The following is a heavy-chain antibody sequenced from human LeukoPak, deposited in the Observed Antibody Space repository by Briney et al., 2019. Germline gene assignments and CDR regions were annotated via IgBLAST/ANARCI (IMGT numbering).Heavy chain of an antibody. CDR2: IDSGGST. CDR3: AKSKDNPLYYFDN. V-gene: IGHV3-53*01. J-gene: IGHJ4*02. Sequence: PGGSLRLSCAASGFTVSSNYMSWVRQAPGKGLEWVSVIDSGGSTYYADSVKGRFTISRDNSKNTLYLQMNSLRAEDTAVYYCAKSKDNPLYYFDNWGQGTLVTVSS. CDR1: GFTVSSNY.